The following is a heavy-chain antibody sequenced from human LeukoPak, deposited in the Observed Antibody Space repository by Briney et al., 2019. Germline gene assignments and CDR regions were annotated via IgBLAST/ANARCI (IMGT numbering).Heavy chain of an antibody. Sequence: ASVKVSCKASGYTFTSYYMHWVRQAPGQGLEWMGIINPSGGSTSYAQKFQGRVTMTRDMSTSTVYMELSSLRSEDTAVYYCARDLGRIVGAAYYFGYWGQGTLVTVSS. CDR3: ARDLGRIVGAAYYFGY. CDR1: GYTFTSYY. D-gene: IGHD1-26*01. V-gene: IGHV1-46*01. CDR2: INPSGGST. J-gene: IGHJ4*02.